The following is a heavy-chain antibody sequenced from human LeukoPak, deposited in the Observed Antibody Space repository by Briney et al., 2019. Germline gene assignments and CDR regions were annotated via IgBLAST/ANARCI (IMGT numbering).Heavy chain of an antibody. CDR3: ARRHYGSGNIDS. Sequence: SETLSLTCAVYGGSFSGYYWSWIRQPPGKGLEWIGEINHSGSTNYNPSLKSRVTISVDTSKNQFSLNLNSVTAADTALYYCARRHYGSGNIDSWGQGTLVTVSS. V-gene: IGHV4-34*01. CDR2: INHSGST. CDR1: GGSFSGYY. J-gene: IGHJ4*02. D-gene: IGHD3-10*01.